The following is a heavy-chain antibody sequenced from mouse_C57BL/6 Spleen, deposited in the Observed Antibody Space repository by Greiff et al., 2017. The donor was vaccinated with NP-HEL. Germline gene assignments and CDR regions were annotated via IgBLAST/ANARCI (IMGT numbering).Heavy chain of an antibody. CDR3: ARGSWYYFDY. J-gene: IGHJ2*01. V-gene: IGHV1-50*01. Sequence: VQLQQPGAELVKPGASVKLSCKASGYTFTSYWMQWVKQRPGQGLEWIGEIDPSDSYTNYNQKFKGKATLTVDTSSSTAYMQLSSLTSEDSAVYYCARGSWYYFDYWGQGTTLTVSS. CDR1: GYTFTSYW. CDR2: IDPSDSYT.